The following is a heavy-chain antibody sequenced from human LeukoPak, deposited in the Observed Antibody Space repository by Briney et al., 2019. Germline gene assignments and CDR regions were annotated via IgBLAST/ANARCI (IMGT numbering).Heavy chain of an antibody. V-gene: IGHV1-2*02. D-gene: IGHD1-26*01. J-gene: IGHJ4*02. CDR1: GYTFTGHY. CDR2: INPNSGGP. Sequence: ASVKVSCKASGYTFTGHYIHWVRQAPGQGFEWMGWINPNSGGPNYAQKFQGRVTMTRDTSISTAYMELSRLRSDDTAVYYCASFELGSGSYPFDYWGQGTLVTVSS. CDR3: ASFELGSGSYPFDY.